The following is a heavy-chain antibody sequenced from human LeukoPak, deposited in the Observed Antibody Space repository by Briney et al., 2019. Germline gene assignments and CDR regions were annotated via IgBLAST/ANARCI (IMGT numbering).Heavy chain of an antibody. J-gene: IGHJ4*02. CDR3: ARVPHPDYYFDY. CDR2: IKQDGSEK. V-gene: IGHV3-7*01. D-gene: IGHD2-21*02. Sequence: GGSLRLSCVASGFALSMYTLHWVRQAPGKGLEWVANIKQDGSEKYYVDSVKGRFTISRDNAKNSLYLQMNSLRAEDTAVYYCARVPHPDYYFDYWGQGTLVTVSS. CDR1: GFALSMYT.